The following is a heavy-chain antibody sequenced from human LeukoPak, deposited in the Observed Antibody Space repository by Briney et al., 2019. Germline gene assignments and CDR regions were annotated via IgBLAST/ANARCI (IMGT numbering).Heavy chain of an antibody. CDR3: AKDEARYCSSTSCQTPVDY. D-gene: IGHD2-2*01. V-gene: IGHV3-30*02. Sequence: GGSLRLSCAASGFTFSSYGMHWVRQAPGKGLEWVAFIRYDGSNKYYADSVKGRFTISRDNSKNTLYLQMNSLRAEDTAVYYCAKDEARYCSSTSCQTPVDYWGQGTLVTVSS. CDR1: GFTFSSYG. J-gene: IGHJ4*01. CDR2: IRYDGSNK.